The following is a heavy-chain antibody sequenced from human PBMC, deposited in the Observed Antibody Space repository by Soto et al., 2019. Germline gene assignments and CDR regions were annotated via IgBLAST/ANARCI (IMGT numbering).Heavy chain of an antibody. CDR1: GYTLTRHQ. V-gene: IGHV1-46*03. CDR3: ARDLVVVPAAKGTSSRRLDY. Sequence: ASVKVSCKASGYTLTRHQMHWVRQAPGQRVERMGIINPSGGSTSYAQKFQGRVTMTRDTSTSTVYMELSSLRSEDTAVYYCARDLVVVPAAKGTSSRRLDYWGQGTLVTVSS. CDR2: INPSGGST. D-gene: IGHD2-2*01. J-gene: IGHJ4*02.